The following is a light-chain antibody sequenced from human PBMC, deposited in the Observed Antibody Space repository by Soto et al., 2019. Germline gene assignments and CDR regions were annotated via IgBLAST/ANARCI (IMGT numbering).Light chain of an antibody. CDR1: SSDVGAYNF. Sequence: QSVLTQPASVSGSPGQSIAISCSGTSSDVGAYNFVSWYQQHPGKAPKLMIYDVTNRPSGVFNRFSGSKSGNTASLSISGLQAEDEADYYCSSYTTSNTVIFGGGTKLTVL. CDR3: SSYTTSNTVI. J-gene: IGLJ2*01. CDR2: DVT. V-gene: IGLV2-14*03.